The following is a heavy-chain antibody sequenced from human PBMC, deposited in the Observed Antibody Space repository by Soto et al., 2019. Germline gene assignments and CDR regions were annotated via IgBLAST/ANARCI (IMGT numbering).Heavy chain of an antibody. CDR3: ARDEGYGSNSGWYFDL. Sequence: PGGSLRLSCAASGFTFSRDAMHWVRQAPGKGLEWVAVISYHGKKTYYADSVQGRFTISRDNSKNTLYLQMNSLGLEDTAVYYCARDEGYGSNSGWYFDLGGRGTLVTVSA. V-gene: IGHV3-30*04. J-gene: IGHJ2*01. D-gene: IGHD2-2*01. CDR1: GFTFSRDA. CDR2: ISYHGKKT.